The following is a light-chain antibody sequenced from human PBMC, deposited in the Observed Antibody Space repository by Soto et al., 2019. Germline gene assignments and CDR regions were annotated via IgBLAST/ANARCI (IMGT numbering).Light chain of an antibody. Sequence: DIQMTQSPSYMSPSVGDRVTITCRASLAIRDDLGWYQQKPGKAPTRLIYAVSSLQNGVPSRFSGTGSGTEFTLTISSLQPEEFATYYCIKHQTYPLSVGGGNKVGI. J-gene: IGKJ4*02. CDR2: AVS. CDR1: LAIRDD. V-gene: IGKV1-17*01. CDR3: IKHQTYPLS.